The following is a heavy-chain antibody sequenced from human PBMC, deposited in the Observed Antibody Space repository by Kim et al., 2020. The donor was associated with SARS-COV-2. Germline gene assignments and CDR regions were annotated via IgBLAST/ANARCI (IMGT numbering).Heavy chain of an antibody. V-gene: IGHV4-59*01. CDR3: ARAPYD. D-gene: IGHD2-8*01. CDR2: IYESESS. J-gene: IGHJ4*02. Sequence: IYESESSHYNPSLKSRVPISVATSTNQFSLRLSSVTAADTAVYYCARAPYDWGQGTLVTVSS.